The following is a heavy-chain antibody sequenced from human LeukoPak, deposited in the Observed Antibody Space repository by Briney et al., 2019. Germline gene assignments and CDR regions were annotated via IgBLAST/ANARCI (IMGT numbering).Heavy chain of an antibody. CDR1: GYTFTGYY. J-gene: IGHJ3*02. CDR2: INPNSGGT. CDR3: ARGMTTVTTRAFDI. V-gene: IGHV1-2*02. Sequence: ASVKVSCKASGYTFTGYYMHWVRQAPGQGLEWMGWINPNSGGTNYAQKFQGRVTMTRDTSISTAYMELSRLRSDDTAVYYCARGMTTVTTRAFDIWGQATMVTVSS. D-gene: IGHD4-17*01.